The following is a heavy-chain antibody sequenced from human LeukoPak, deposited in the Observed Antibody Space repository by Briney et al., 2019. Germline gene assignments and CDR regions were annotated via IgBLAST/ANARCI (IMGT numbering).Heavy chain of an antibody. Sequence: PGGSLRLSCAASGFTFSSYWMSWVRQAPGKWLEWVANIKQDGSEKYYVDSVKGRFTISRDNAKNSLYLQMNSLRAEDTAVYYCASARNYDFWSVPLGFYYYMDVWGKGTTVTVSS. D-gene: IGHD3-3*01. CDR3: ASARNYDFWSVPLGFYYYMDV. V-gene: IGHV3-7*01. CDR1: GFTFSSYW. J-gene: IGHJ6*03. CDR2: IKQDGSEK.